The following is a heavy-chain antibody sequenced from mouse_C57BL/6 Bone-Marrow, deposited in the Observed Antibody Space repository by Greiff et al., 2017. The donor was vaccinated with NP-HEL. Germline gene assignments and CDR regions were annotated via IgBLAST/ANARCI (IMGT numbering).Heavy chain of an antibody. V-gene: IGHV7-1*01. D-gene: IGHD1-1*01. CDR2: SRNKANDYTT. Sequence: EVQLVESGGGLVQSGRSLRLSCATSGFTFSDFYMEWVRQAPGKGLEWIAASRNKANDYTTEYSASVKGRFIVSRDTSQSILYLQMNALRAEDTASYYCARDYYGSRDGGYFDVWGTGTTVTVSS. J-gene: IGHJ1*03. CDR1: GFTFSDFY. CDR3: ARDYYGSRDGGYFDV.